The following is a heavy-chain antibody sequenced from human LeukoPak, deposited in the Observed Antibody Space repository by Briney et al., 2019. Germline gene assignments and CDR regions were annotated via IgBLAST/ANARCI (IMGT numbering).Heavy chain of an antibody. V-gene: IGHV3-48*01. CDR2: VSRDGATR. CDR3: AKDLYTTILGFDS. D-gene: IGHD3-3*01. Sequence: QPGGSLRLSCAASGFTFSNYAMNWVRQAPGKGLEWVSYVSRDGATRSYADSATGRFTISRDNDKNSVYLQMNSLRAEDTAVYYCAKDLYTTILGFDSWGQGTLVTVSS. CDR1: GFTFSNYA. J-gene: IGHJ4*02.